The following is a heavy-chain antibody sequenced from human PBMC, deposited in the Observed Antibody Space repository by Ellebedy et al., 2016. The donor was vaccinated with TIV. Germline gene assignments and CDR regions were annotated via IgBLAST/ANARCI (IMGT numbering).Heavy chain of an antibody. J-gene: IGHJ6*02. V-gene: IGHV3-53*01. CDR3: GRGSSGNYYAVDV. CDR1: TLTNPI. Sequence: GGSLRLSXTVSTLTNPIHWVRQAPGTGLEWVSVMFSGGSTYYADSVKGRFTVSRDNSRNTLYLQMNSLRAEDTAVYYCGRGSSGNYYAVDVWGQGTTVTVSS. D-gene: IGHD1-1*01. CDR2: MFSGGST.